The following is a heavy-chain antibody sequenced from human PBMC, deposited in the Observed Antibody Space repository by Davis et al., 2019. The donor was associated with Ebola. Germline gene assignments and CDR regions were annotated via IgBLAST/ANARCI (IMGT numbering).Heavy chain of an antibody. CDR3: ARGPLYYYGSGTGDY. V-gene: IGHV1-18*04. J-gene: IGHJ4*02. CDR2: ISAYNGNT. D-gene: IGHD3-10*01. Sequence: AASVKVSCKASGYTFTSYGISWVRQAPGQGLEWMGWISAYNGNTNYAQKLQGRVTMTTDTSTSTAYMELRSLGSDDTAVYYCARGPLYYYGSGTGDYWGQGTLVTVSS. CDR1: GYTFTSYG.